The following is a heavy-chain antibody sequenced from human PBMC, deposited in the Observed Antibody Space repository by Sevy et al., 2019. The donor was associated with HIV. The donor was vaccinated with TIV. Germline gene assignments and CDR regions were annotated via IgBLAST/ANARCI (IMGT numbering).Heavy chain of an antibody. CDR1: GFIFSNYY. V-gene: IGHV3-48*01. J-gene: IGHJ4*02. CDR3: ARVRDRYCSGGSCYYEDFFDY. CDR2: ISDRSDTI. Sequence: GSLRLSCAASGFIFSNYYMTWVRQAPGKGLEWVSYISDRSDTISSADSVKGRFTISRDNAKNALYLQMSSLRGEDTAVYYCARVRDRYCSGGSCYYEDFFDYWGQGTLVTVSS. D-gene: IGHD2-15*01.